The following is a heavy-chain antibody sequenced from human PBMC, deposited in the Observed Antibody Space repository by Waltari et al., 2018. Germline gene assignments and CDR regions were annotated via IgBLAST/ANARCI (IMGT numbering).Heavy chain of an antibody. CDR3: ARHLISYCSSTNCYEGGFDY. J-gene: IGHJ4*02. V-gene: IGHV1-18*04. CDR2: MSDYDGST. CDR1: GYTFTSHG. D-gene: IGHD2-2*01. Sequence: QVQVVQSGAEVKKPGASVKVSCKASGYTFTSHGLTWVRQAPGQGLEWMAWMSDYDGSTNYAQRFQGRVTMTTDTSTSTAYMELRSLRSDDTAVYYCARHLISYCSSTNCYEGGFDYWGQGTLVTVSS.